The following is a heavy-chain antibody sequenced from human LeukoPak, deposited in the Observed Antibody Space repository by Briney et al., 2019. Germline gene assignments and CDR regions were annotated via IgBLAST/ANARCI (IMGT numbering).Heavy chain of an antibody. CDR3: TAYGTTGGNRFDP. CDR1: GFTFGSYA. J-gene: IGHJ5*02. CDR2: IDGSGRST. V-gene: IGHV3-23*01. D-gene: IGHD1-1*01. Sequence: PGGSLRLSCAASGFTFGSYAMSWVRHAPGGGLGWVSAIDGSGRSTYYTDSVKGRFTNSKDKYKSTLYLQLNSLRIEDTAVYYCTAYGTTGGNRFDPGGRGTLVTVFS.